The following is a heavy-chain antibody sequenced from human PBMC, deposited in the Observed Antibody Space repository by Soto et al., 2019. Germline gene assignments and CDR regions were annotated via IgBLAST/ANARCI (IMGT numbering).Heavy chain of an antibody. Sequence: PSETLSLTCTVSGGSMSSYYWSWIRQPPGKGLEYIGYIYYSGSTNYNPSLKSRVTISVDTSMNQFSLRLSSVTAADTAVYYCARGGWYKDYWGQGTLVTVSS. CDR1: GGSMSSYY. CDR2: IYYSGST. D-gene: IGHD6-19*01. J-gene: IGHJ4*02. V-gene: IGHV4-59*01. CDR3: ARGGWYKDY.